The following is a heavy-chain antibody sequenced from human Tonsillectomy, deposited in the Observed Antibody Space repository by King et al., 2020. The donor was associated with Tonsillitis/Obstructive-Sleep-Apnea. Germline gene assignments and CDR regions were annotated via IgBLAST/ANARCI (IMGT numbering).Heavy chain of an antibody. V-gene: IGHV1-69*12. CDR2: IIPVFGTA. J-gene: IGHJ6*03. Sequence: VQLVQSGAEVKKPGSSVKVSCRASVGTFNKYAVSWVRQAPGQGLEWMGGIIPVFGTANYAQRFQGRVTITADASTGTAYLEMNSLRSEDTAVYYCARNRGTLYEDYYYCMDVWGRGTAVTVSS. D-gene: IGHD3-16*01. CDR3: ARNRGTLYEDYYYCMDV. CDR1: VGTFNKYA.